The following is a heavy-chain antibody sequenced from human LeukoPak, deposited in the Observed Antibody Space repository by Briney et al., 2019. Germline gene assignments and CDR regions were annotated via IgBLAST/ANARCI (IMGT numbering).Heavy chain of an antibody. CDR3: ARVYHSAEYYIDY. D-gene: IGHD1-14*01. CDR1: GGSIDSYY. V-gene: IGHV4-59*01. Sequence: PSETLSLTCTVSGGSIDSYYWSWIRQPPGKGLEWIGYIYYTGSTEYHPSLKSRVTISLDTSKNQFSLKLTSVTAADTAVYYCARVYHSAEYYIDYWGQGNLVSVSS. J-gene: IGHJ4*02. CDR2: IYYTGST.